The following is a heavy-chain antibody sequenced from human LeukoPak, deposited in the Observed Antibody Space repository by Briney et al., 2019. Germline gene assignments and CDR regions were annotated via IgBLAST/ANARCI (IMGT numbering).Heavy chain of an antibody. CDR3: ARRSVFRYGMDV. Sequence: PGGSLRLSCAASGFTVSSNYMSCVRQAPGKGLEWVSVIYSGGSTYYADSVKGRFTISRDNSKNTLYLQMNSLRAEDTAVYYCARRSVFRYGMDVWGQGTTVTVSS. D-gene: IGHD3-3*02. CDR1: GFTVSSNY. V-gene: IGHV3-66*02. J-gene: IGHJ6*02. CDR2: IYSGGST.